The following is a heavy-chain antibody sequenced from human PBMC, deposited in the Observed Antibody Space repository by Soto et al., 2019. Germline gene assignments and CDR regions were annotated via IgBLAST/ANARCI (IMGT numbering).Heavy chain of an antibody. CDR1: GFTFSSYS. CDR2: ISSSSSYI. V-gene: IGHV3-21*01. CDR3: ARGITIFGVVIAGMDV. Sequence: KPGGSLRLSCAASGFTFSSYSMNWVRQAPGKGLEWVSSISSSSSYIYYADSVKGRFTISRDNAKNSLYLQMNSLRAEDTAVYYRARGITIFGVVIAGMDVWGQGTTVTVSS. D-gene: IGHD3-3*01. J-gene: IGHJ6*02.